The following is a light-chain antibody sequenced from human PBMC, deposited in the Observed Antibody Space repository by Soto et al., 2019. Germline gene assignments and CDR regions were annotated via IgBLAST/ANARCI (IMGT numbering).Light chain of an antibody. CDR2: ENN. CDR1: SSNIGNNY. Sequence: QSLLPQPPSVSAAPGQKVTISCSGSSSNIGNNYVSWYQQLPGTAPKLLIYENNKRPSGIPDRFSGSKSGTSATLGITGLQTGDEADYYCGTWDSSLSTALYVFGTGTKVTVL. CDR3: GTWDSSLSTALYV. V-gene: IGLV1-51*02. J-gene: IGLJ1*01.